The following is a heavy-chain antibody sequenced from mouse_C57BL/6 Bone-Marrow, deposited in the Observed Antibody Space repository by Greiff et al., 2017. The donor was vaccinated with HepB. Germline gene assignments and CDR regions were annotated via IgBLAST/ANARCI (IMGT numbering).Heavy chain of an antibody. V-gene: IGHV5-6*01. Sequence: EVQLVESGGDLVKPGGSLKLSCAASGFTFSSYGMSWVRQTPDKRLEWVATISSGGSYTYYPDSVKGRFTISRDNAKNTLYLQMSSLKSADTAMYYCARPYYYGSSYGYAMDYWGQGTSVTVSS. CDR3: ARPYYYGSSYGYAMDY. J-gene: IGHJ4*01. CDR1: GFTFSSYG. CDR2: ISSGGSYT. D-gene: IGHD1-1*01.